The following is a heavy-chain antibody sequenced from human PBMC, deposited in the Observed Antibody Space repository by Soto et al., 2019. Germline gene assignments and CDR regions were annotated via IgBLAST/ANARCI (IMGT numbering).Heavy chain of an antibody. V-gene: IGHV1-69*01. J-gene: IGHJ6*02. CDR1: GGTFSSYA. CDR3: ARDQEPYSQMGRGMDV. CDR2: IIPIFGTA. D-gene: IGHD4-4*01. Sequence: QVQLVQSGAEVKKPGSSVKVSCKASGGTFSSYAISWVRQAPGQGLEWMGGIIPIFGTANYAQKFQGRVTITADESTSTAYMELSGLRSEDTAVYYCARDQEPYSQMGRGMDVWGQGTTVTVSS.